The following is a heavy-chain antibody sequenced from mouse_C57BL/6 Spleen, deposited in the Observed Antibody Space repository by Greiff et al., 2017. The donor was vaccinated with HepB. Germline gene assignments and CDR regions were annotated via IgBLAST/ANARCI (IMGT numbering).Heavy chain of an antibody. J-gene: IGHJ4*01. CDR3: ARKGDSYAMDY. D-gene: IGHD2-13*01. CDR1: GYTFTSYW. Sequence: VQLQQPGAELVMPGASVKLSCKASGYTFTSYWMHWVKQRPGQGLEWIGEIDPSDSYTNYNQKFKGKSTLTVDKSSSTAYMQLSSLTSDDSAVYYCARKGDSYAMDYWGQGTSVTVSS. V-gene: IGHV1-69*01. CDR2: IDPSDSYT.